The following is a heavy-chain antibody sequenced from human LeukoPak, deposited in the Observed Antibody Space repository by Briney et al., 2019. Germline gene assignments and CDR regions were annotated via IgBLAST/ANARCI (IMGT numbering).Heavy chain of an antibody. CDR1: GGSFSGYY. D-gene: IGHD2-21*02. CDR2: INHSGST. J-gene: IGHJ3*02. CDR3: ARGGVTPTDAFDI. Sequence: SETLSLTCAVYGGSFSGYYWSWIRQPPGKGLEWIGEINHSGSTNYNPSLKSRVTISVDTSKNQFSLKLSSVTAADTAVYYCARGGVTPTDAFDIWGQGTMVTVSS. V-gene: IGHV4-34*01.